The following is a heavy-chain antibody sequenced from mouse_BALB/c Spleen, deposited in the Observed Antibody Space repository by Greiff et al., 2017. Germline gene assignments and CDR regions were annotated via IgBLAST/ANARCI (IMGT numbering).Heavy chain of an antibody. Sequence: VQRVESGPGLVAPSQSLSITCTVSGFSLTSYGVHWVRQPPGKGLEWLGVIWAGGSTNYNSALMSRLSISKDNSKSQVFLKMNSLQTDDTAMYYCARSRFNWDYFDYWGQGTTLTVSS. CDR1: GFSLTSYG. D-gene: IGHD4-1*01. J-gene: IGHJ2*01. CDR2: IWAGGST. CDR3: ARSRFNWDYFDY. V-gene: IGHV2-9*02.